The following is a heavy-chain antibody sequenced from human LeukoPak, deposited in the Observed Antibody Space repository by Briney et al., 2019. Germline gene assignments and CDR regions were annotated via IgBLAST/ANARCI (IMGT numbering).Heavy chain of an antibody. CDR2: IKSKNDGGPT. J-gene: IGHJ4*02. CDR1: GFTFSNAW. V-gene: IGHV3-15*01. D-gene: IGHD6-19*01. CDR3: TTEDSAVGSYFDY. Sequence: KPGGSLRLSCAASGFTFSNAWMSWVRQAPRKGLEWVGRIKSKNDGGPTDYDAPVKGRFHISRDDSKNTLYLQMNSLKTEDTAVYYCTTEDSAVGSYFDYWGQGTLVTVSS.